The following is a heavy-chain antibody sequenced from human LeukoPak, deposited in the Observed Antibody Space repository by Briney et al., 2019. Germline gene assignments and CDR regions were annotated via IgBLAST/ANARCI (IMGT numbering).Heavy chain of an antibody. V-gene: IGHV1-2*02. CDR1: GYTFTGYY. CDR2: INPNSGGT. J-gene: IGHJ5*02. D-gene: IGHD2-21*02. Sequence: GASVKVSCKASGYTFTGYYMHWVRQAPGQGLEWMGWINPNSGGTNYAQKFQGRVTITADKSTSTAYMELTSLRSEDTAVYYCARTNCGGDCYASRGWFDLWGQGTLVTVSS. CDR3: ARTNCGGDCYASRGWFDL.